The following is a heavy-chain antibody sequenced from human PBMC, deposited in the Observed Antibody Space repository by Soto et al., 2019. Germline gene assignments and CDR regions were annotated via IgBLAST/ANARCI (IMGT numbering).Heavy chain of an antibody. Sequence: PGGSLKLSCVASGFTLSNPLMHWVRQAPGKGLEWISLINGDATVTYYAVSVKGRFTISRDNAENTVSLQMNSLNVEDTALYYCARDLMTTWSFDFWAQG. CDR2: INGDATVT. CDR1: GFTLSNPL. V-gene: IGHV3-74*01. CDR3: ARDLMTTWSFDF. J-gene: IGHJ4*02.